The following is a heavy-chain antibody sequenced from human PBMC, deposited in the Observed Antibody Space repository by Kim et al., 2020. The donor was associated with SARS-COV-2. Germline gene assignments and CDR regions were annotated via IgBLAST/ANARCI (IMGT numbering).Heavy chain of an antibody. CDR2: ISYDGSNK. D-gene: IGHD3-22*01. Sequence: GGSLRLSCAASGFTFSSYGMHWVRQAPGKGLEWVAVISYDGSNKYYADSVKGRFTISRDNSKNTLYLQMNSLRAEDTAVYYCARGFSGSILAYFDYWGQGTLVTVSS. J-gene: IGHJ4*02. V-gene: IGHV3-33*05. CDR3: ARGFSGSILAYFDY. CDR1: GFTFSSYG.